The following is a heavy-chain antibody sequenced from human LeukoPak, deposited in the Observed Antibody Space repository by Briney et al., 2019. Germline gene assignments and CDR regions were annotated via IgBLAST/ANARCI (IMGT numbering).Heavy chain of an antibody. D-gene: IGHD1-1*01. V-gene: IGHV4-38-2*01. Sequence: SETLSLTCVVSGYSISSGYYWGWIRQPPGKGLEWIGSIYNSGRTYYNPSLMGRVTLSVDTSKNQFSLRLSSVTAADTAVYYCARSQANEGMGYWGQGALVTVSS. CDR3: ARSQANEGMGY. J-gene: IGHJ4*02. CDR2: IYNSGRT. CDR1: GYSISSGYY.